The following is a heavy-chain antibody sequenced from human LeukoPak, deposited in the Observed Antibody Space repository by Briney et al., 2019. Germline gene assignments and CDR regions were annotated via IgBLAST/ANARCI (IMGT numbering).Heavy chain of an antibody. CDR1: GYTFTNYG. V-gene: IGHV1-18*01. CDR2: FSTYNGDT. Sequence: ASVRVSCKASGYTFTNYGINWVRQAPGQRPEWMGWFSTYNGDTKYAQKLKGRVTLTADTLTSTAYMELRTLISDDTATYYCAIGQGVITWGGADVYDVWGQGTTVIVSS. CDR3: AIGQGVITWGGADVYDV. D-gene: IGHD3-16*01. J-gene: IGHJ3*01.